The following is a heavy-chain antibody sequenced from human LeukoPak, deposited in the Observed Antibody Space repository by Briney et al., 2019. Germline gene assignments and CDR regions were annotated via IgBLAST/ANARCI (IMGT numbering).Heavy chain of an antibody. CDR1: GFTFSSYE. J-gene: IGHJ5*02. V-gene: IGHV3-7*01. CDR2: IKQDGSEK. Sequence: GGSLRLSCAASGFTFSSYEMNWVRQAPGKGLEWVANIKQDGSEKYYVDSVKGRFTISRDNAKNSLYLQMNSLRAEDTAVYYCAREDYGDKNWFDPWGQGTLVTVSS. CDR3: AREDYGDKNWFDP. D-gene: IGHD4-17*01.